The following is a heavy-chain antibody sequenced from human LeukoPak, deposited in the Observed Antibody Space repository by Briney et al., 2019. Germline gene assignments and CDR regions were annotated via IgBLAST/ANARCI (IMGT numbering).Heavy chain of an antibody. V-gene: IGHV1-8*03. CDR2: MNPNSGNT. CDR1: GYTFTSYD. J-gene: IGHJ3*02. Sequence: ASVKVSCKASGYTFTSYDINWVRQATGQGLEWMGWMNPNSGNTGYAQKFQGRVTITRNTSISTAYMELSSLRSEDTAVYYCASFDSSGYYGGDAFDIWGQGTMVTVSS. D-gene: IGHD3-22*01. CDR3: ASFDSSGYYGGDAFDI.